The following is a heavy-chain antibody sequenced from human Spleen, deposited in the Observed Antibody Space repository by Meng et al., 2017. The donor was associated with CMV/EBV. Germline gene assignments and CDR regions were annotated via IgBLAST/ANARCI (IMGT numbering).Heavy chain of an antibody. J-gene: IGHJ4*02. V-gene: IGHV3-73*01. D-gene: IGHD3-3*01. CDR1: GFPFIGSA. CDR2: IRTKAHGYAT. CDR3: TRLNPDFWGGAFDS. Sequence: SGFPFIGSAVRWVRQAYGKGLEWVGRIRTKAHGYATAYAEPVKGRFTISRDDSKNTAFLQMDSLKSEDTAIYFCTRLNPDFWGGAFDSWGQGTLVTVSS.